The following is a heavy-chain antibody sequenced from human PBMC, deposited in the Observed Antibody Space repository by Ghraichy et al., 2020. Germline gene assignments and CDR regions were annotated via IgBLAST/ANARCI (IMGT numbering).Heavy chain of an antibody. J-gene: IGHJ5*02. V-gene: IGHV4-59*08. CDR2: IYYSGST. Sequence: SETLSLTCTVSGGSISSYYWSWIRQPPGKGLEWIGYIYYSGSTNYNPSLKSRVTISVDTSKNQFSLKLSSVTAADTAVYYCAGGGSSWHHSMYNWFDPWGQGTLVTVSS. CDR1: GGSISSYY. D-gene: IGHD6-13*01. CDR3: AGGGSSWHHSMYNWFDP.